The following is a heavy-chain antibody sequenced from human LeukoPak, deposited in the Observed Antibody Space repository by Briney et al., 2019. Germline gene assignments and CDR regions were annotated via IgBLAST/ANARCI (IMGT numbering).Heavy chain of an antibody. CDR1: GVSISSYY. CDR2: IYYSGST. V-gene: IGHV4-59*01. Sequence: PSETLSLTCTVSGVSISSYYWSWIRQPPGKGLEWIGYIYYSGSTNYNPSLKSRVTISVDTSKIQFSLKLSSVTAADTAVYYCARLALQEVGATQTYYLDYWGQGTLVTVSS. D-gene: IGHD1-26*01. CDR3: ARLALQEVGATQTYYLDY. J-gene: IGHJ4*02.